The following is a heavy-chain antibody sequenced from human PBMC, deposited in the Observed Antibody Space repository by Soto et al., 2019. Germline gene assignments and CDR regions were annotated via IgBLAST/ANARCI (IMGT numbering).Heavy chain of an antibody. D-gene: IGHD6-13*01. Sequence: GESLKISCQASGYSFSSSWIGWVRQMPGKGLGWMGIIDPNDSQTIYSPSFQGQVTISADKSIDTAYLQWSSLKTSDTAMYYCARHAGNSWKGDYFDYWGQGALVTVSS. CDR2: IDPNDSQT. CDR3: ARHAGNSWKGDYFDY. J-gene: IGHJ4*02. V-gene: IGHV5-51*01. CDR1: GYSFSSSW.